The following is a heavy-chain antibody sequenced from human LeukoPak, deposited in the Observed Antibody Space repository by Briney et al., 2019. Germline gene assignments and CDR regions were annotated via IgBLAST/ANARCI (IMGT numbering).Heavy chain of an antibody. D-gene: IGHD3-16*02. J-gene: IGHJ4*02. Sequence: NPSETLSLTCAVYGGSFSGYYWSWIRQPPGKGLEWIGEINHSGSTNYNPSLKSRVTISVDTSKNQFSLKLSSVTAADTAVYYCARGRYDYVWGSYRSLYYFDYWGQGTLVTVSS. CDR3: ARGRYDYVWGSYRSLYYFDY. V-gene: IGHV4-34*01. CDR2: INHSGST. CDR1: GGSFSGYY.